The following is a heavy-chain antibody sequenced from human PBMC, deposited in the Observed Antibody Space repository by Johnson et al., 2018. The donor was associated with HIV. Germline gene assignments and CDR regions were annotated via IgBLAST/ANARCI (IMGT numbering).Heavy chain of an antibody. J-gene: IGHJ3*02. CDR3: ARVNGDHGAFDI. Sequence: VQLVESGGGLVQPGGSLRLSCAASGFTFSDYYMSWIRQAPGKGLEWVGRIKSKTDGGTTDYAAPVKGRFTISRDDSKNTLYLQMNSLRAEDTALYYCARVNGDHGAFDIWGQGTMVTVSS. V-gene: IGHV3-15*05. D-gene: IGHD4-17*01. CDR2: IKSKTDGGTT. CDR1: GFTFSDYY.